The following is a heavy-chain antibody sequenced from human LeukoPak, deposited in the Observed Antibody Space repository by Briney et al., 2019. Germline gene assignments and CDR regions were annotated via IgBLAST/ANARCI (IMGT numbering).Heavy chain of an antibody. CDR1: GYTLTGLS. J-gene: IGHJ4*02. CDR2: FDPEDGET. Sequence: ASVKVSCKVSGYTLTGLSMHWVRQAPGKGLEWMGGFDPEDGETIYAQKFQGRVTMTEDTSTDTAYMELSSLRSEDTAVYYCATNRYSGSYGVLYYFDYWGQGTLVTVSS. V-gene: IGHV1-24*01. D-gene: IGHD1-26*01. CDR3: ATNRYSGSYGVLYYFDY.